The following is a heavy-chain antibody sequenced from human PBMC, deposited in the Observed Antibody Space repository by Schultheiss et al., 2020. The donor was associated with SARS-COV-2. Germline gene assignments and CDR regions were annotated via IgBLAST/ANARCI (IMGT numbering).Heavy chain of an antibody. CDR3: ACSGAGTEDF. V-gene: IGHV3-23*01. J-gene: IGHJ4*02. CDR2: IKTSGGSP. Sequence: GGSLRLSCAASGFTFSSYAMTWVRQAPGKGLEWVSAIKTSGGSPYYADSVKGRFTISRDNSKNRLYLQINSLRAEDTAVYYCACSGAGTEDFWGQGTLVTVSS. D-gene: IGHD6-25*01. CDR1: GFTFSSYA.